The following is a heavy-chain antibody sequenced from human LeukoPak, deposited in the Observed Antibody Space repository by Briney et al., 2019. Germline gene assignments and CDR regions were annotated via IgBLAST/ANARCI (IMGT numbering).Heavy chain of an antibody. CDR3: ARIGGWFGNDY. Sequence: ETLSLTRTVSGGSISSYFWSWVRQAPGKGLEWVSAISGSGGSTYYADSVKGRFTISRDNSKNTLYLQMNSLRAEDTAVYYCARIGGWFGNDYWGQGTLVTVSS. J-gene: IGHJ4*02. V-gene: IGHV3-23*01. D-gene: IGHD3-10*01. CDR1: GGSISSYF. CDR2: ISGSGGST.